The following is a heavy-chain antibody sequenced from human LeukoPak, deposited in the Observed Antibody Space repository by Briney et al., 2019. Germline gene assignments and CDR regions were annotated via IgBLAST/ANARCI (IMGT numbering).Heavy chain of an antibody. J-gene: IGHJ4*02. CDR2: ISSSSSYI. D-gene: IGHD2-2*01. V-gene: IGHV3-21*01. CDR1: GFTFSSYS. CDR3: ARAPLHLAMYHYFDY. Sequence: GGSLRLSCVVSGFTFSSYSVNWVRQSPGKGLEWVSYISSSSSYIHYADSVKGRFTISRDNAKKSLYLQMNSLRAEDTAVYYCARAPLHLAMYHYFDYWGQGTLVTVSS.